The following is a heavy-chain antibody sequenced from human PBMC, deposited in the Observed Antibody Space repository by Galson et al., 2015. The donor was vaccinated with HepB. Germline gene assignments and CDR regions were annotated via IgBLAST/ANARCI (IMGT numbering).Heavy chain of an antibody. CDR2: IYYGGSGGR. V-gene: IGHV4-39*01. D-gene: IGHD2-2*01. J-gene: IGHJ4*02. CDR3: VRPRYCSSATCTAAFDY. CDR1: GGSVISSSHY. Sequence: ETLSLTCTVSGGSVISSSHYWGWIRQPPGKGLEWIRRIYYGGSGGRLYNPSLRSRITISVDPSKNQFSLKVQSVTAADTAVYYCVRPRYCSSATCTAAFDYWGQGALVTVSP.